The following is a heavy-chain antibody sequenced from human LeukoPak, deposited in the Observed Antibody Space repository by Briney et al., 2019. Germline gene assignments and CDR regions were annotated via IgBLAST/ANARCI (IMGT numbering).Heavy chain of an antibody. CDR2: INPNSGGT. V-gene: IGHV1-2*02. D-gene: IGHD3-10*01. CDR3: ARDLRYYYGSGSYGLSDY. Sequence: GASVKVSFKVSGYTFTGYYMHWVRQAPGQGLEWMGWINPNSGGTNYAQKFQGRVTMTRDTSISTAYMELSRLRSDDTAVYYCARDLRYYYGSGSYGLSDYWGQGTLVTVSS. CDR1: GYTFTGYY. J-gene: IGHJ4*02.